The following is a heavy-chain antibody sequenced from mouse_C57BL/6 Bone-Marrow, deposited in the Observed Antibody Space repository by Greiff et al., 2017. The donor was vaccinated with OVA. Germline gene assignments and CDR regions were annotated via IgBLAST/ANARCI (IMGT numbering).Heavy chain of an antibody. CDR3: TSILFAY. CDR2: IDPENGDT. V-gene: IGHV14-4*01. J-gene: IGHJ3*01. Sequence: EVQLKESGAELVRPGASVKLSCTASGFNIKDDYMHWVKQRPEQGLEWIGWIDPENGDTEYASKFQGKATITADTSSNTAYLQLSSLTSEDTAVYYCTSILFAYWGQGTLVTVSA. CDR1: GFNIKDDY.